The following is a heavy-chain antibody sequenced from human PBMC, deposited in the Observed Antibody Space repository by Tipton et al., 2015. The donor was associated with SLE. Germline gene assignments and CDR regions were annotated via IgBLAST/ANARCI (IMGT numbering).Heavy chain of an antibody. Sequence: TLSLTCTVSGGSISSTNWWSWVRQPPGKGLEWIGEIYHSGSTNYNPSLKSRVTISVDTSRNQFSLKLSSVTAADMAVYYCARLGTVAQDFDSWGQGTLVTVSS. V-gene: IGHV4-4*02. CDR1: GGSISSTNW. D-gene: IGHD2-21*01. CDR2: IYHSGST. CDR3: ARLGTVAQDFDS. J-gene: IGHJ4*02.